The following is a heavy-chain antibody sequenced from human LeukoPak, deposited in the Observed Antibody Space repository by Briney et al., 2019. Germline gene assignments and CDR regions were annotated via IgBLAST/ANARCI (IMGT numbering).Heavy chain of an antibody. J-gene: IGHJ4*02. Sequence: EASVKVSCKASGYTFTSYDINWVRQATGQGLEWMGWMNPNSGNTGYAQKFQGRVTMTRDTSISTAYMELSSLTSEDTAVYYCARLGIYGGNSYGSFWGQGTLVTVSS. CDR3: ARLGIYGGNSYGSF. D-gene: IGHD5-18*01. CDR2: MNPNSGNT. V-gene: IGHV1-8*01. CDR1: GYTFTSYD.